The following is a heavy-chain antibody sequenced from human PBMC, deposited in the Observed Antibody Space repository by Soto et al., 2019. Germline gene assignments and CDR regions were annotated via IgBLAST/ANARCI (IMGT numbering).Heavy chain of an antibody. CDR2: ISSDGSNK. CDR3: ARDRGCNCDY. J-gene: IGHJ4*02. D-gene: IGHD3-10*01. Sequence: QVQLVESGGGVVQPGRSLRLSCAASGFTFSNYGMHWVRQAPGKGLEWVALISSDGSNKYYPDSVKGRFTFSRDNSKNTLYLQVNSLSPEDTGVYYCARDRGCNCDYWGQGTLVTVSS. V-gene: IGHV3-30*03. CDR1: GFTFSNYG.